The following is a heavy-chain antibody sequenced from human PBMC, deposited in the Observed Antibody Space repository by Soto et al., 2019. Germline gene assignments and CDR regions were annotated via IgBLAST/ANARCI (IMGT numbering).Heavy chain of an antibody. J-gene: IGHJ4*02. Sequence: EVQLLESGGGLVQPGGSLRLSCAASGFTFSTYAMTWVRQAPGKGLAWLSSISGSGSTYYADSVKGRFTISRDNSKNTLYLQMNSLRAEVTAVYYCAKVISTSGSSLWGRGTLVTVSS. CDR2: ISGSGST. D-gene: IGHD3-10*01. CDR1: GFTFSTYA. CDR3: AKVISTSGSSL. V-gene: IGHV3-23*01.